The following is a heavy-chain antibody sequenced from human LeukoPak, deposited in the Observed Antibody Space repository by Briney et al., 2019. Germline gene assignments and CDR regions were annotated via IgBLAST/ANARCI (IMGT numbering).Heavy chain of an antibody. D-gene: IGHD6-13*01. CDR2: INHSGRT. V-gene: IGHV4-34*01. J-gene: IGHJ6*03. CDR1: GGSFSDYF. CDR3: ARGGGTAAAGTNSYYYYMDV. Sequence: SETLSLTCAVYGGSFSDYFWGWIRQPPGKGLEWIGEINHSGRTYYNPSLKSRVTISVDTSKNQFSLNLSSVTAADTAVYYCARGGGTAAAGTNSYYYYMDVWGKGTTVTVSS.